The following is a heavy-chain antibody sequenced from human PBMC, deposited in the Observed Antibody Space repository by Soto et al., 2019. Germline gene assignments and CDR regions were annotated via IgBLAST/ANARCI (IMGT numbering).Heavy chain of an antibody. CDR1: GLPHSSFA. Sequence: PGWSLRLSCTASGLPHSSFAMMWVRQAPGKGLECVSGIYGSGRGIEYADSVKGRFTISRDNSKNTVYLQMTDLRADDTAVYYCAKDAVYNDGLWLMDHWGQGTQVTGLL. J-gene: IGHJ4*02. D-gene: IGHD2-21*01. V-gene: IGHV3-23*05. CDR2: IYGSGRGI. CDR3: AKDAVYNDGLWLMDH.